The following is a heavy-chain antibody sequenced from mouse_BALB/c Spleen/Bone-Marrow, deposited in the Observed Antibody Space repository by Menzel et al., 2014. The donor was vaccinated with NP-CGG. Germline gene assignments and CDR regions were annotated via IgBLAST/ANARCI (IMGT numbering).Heavy chain of an antibody. J-gene: IGHJ4*01. V-gene: IGHV1-67*01. D-gene: IGHD2-14*01. CDR3: AREVRAPWYAMDY. CDR2: ISTYNGNT. CDR1: GYTFTDYA. Sequence: LEESGPEVMRPGVSVRISCKGSGYTFTDYAMHWVKQSHAKSLEWIGVISTYNGNTNYNRKFKGKATTTVDKSSSTAYMELARLTSEDSAIYYCAREVRAPWYAMDYWGQGTSVTVSS.